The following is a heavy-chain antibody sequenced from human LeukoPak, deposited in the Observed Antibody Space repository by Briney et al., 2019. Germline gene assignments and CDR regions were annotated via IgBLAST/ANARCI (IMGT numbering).Heavy chain of an antibody. CDR2: IHNSGSST. CDR3: AKGFMGSVGAYFGY. V-gene: IGHV3-23*01. D-gene: IGHD1-26*01. Sequence: GRSLRLSYGFSVLTFRTYCTRGVREARGRGREGGLSIHNSGSSTYYTDSVKGRFTISRDNSKNTLYLQMNSLRAEDTAVYYCAKGFMGSVGAYFGYWGQGTLVTVSS. CDR1: VLTFRTYC. J-gene: IGHJ4*02.